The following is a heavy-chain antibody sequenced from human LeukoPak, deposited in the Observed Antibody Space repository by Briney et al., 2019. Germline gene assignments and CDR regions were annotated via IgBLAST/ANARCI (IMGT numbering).Heavy chain of an antibody. J-gene: IGHJ4*02. CDR2: IYSGVNT. V-gene: IGHV3-66*01. D-gene: IGHD3-10*01. CDR1: GFTVSNNF. CDR3: ARKSVSLMVRGGDC. Sequence: GGSLRLSCAASGFTVSNNFITWVRQAEGNGPGCVSGIYSGVNTYYADSVKGRFTISRNNSKNTQYRQMNRLRAEDTAVCYCARKSVSLMVRGGDCWGQGALVTVSS.